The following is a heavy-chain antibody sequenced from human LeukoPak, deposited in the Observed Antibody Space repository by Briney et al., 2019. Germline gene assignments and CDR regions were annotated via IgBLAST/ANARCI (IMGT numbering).Heavy chain of an antibody. Sequence: SVKVSCKASGGTFSSYAISWVRQAPGQGLEWMGRIIPIFGITNYAQKFQGRVTITADKSTSTAYMELSSLRSEDTAVYYCARGGGYCSGGSCYSRLVYWGQGTLVTVSS. V-gene: IGHV1-69*04. CDR1: GGTFSSYA. CDR3: ARGGGYCSGGSCYSRLVY. J-gene: IGHJ4*02. D-gene: IGHD2-15*01. CDR2: IIPIFGIT.